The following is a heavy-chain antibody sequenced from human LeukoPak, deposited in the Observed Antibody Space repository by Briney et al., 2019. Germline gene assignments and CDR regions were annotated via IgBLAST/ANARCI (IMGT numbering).Heavy chain of an antibody. CDR1: GGSISSYH. Sequence: SETLSLTCTVSGGSISSYHWSWIRQPPGKGLEWIGYIYYSGSTNYNPSLKSRVTISVDTSKNQFSLNLSSVTAADTAVYYGAREIPGGRLDYWGQGTLVTASS. D-gene: IGHD1-14*01. V-gene: IGHV4-59*01. CDR2: IYYSGST. CDR3: AREIPGGRLDY. J-gene: IGHJ4*02.